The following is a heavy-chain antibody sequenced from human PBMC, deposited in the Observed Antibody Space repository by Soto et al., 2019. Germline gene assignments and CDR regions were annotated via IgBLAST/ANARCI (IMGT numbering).Heavy chain of an antibody. Sequence: GGSLRLSCAASGFTFSSYAMTWVRPAPGKGLEWVSVISDGGGTTYYADSVKGRFTISRDNSKDTLFVQMNSLRAEDTAVYYCATMYTTSSGPGFWGQGTLVTVSS. CDR2: ISDGGGTT. CDR3: ATMYTTSSGPGF. J-gene: IGHJ4*02. V-gene: IGHV3-23*01. CDR1: GFTFSSYA. D-gene: IGHD6-6*01.